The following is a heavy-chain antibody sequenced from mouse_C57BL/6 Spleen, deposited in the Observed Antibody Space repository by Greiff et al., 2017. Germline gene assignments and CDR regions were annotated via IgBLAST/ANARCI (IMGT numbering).Heavy chain of an antibody. J-gene: IGHJ1*03. Sequence: EVQLQQSGPELVKPGDSVKISCKASGYSFTGYFMNWVMQSHGKSLEWIGRINPYNGDTFYNQKFKGKATLTVDKSSSTAHMGLRSLTSEDSAVYDCARSGLLRGGYFDVWGTGTTVTVSS. CDR2: INPYNGDT. V-gene: IGHV1-20*01. D-gene: IGHD1-1*01. CDR1: GYSFTGYF. CDR3: ARSGLLRGGYFDV.